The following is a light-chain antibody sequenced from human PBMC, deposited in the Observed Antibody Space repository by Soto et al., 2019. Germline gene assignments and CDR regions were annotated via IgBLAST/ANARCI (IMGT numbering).Light chain of an antibody. CDR1: SSDVGGYNY. CDR3: CTYAGSYTHYV. J-gene: IGLJ1*01. V-gene: IGLV2-11*01. CDR2: DVS. Sequence: QSALTQPRSVSGSPGQSITISCTGTSSDVGGYNYVSSYRQHPGKAPKLMIYDVSKRPSGVPDRFSGSKSGNTASLTISVLQAEDDADYYCCTYAGSYTHYVFGTGTKVTVL.